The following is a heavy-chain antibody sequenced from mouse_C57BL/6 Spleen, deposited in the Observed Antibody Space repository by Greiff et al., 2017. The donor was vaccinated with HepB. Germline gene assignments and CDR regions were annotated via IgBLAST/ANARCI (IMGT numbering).Heavy chain of an antibody. Sequence: QVQLQQSGPGLVAPSQSLSITCTVSGFSLTSYGVDWVRQSPGKGLEWLGVIWGVGSTNYNSALKSRLSISKDNSKSQVFLKMNSLQTDDTAMYYCARNDGYFPFAYWGQGTLVTVSA. CDR3: ARNDGYFPFAY. D-gene: IGHD2-3*01. CDR2: IWGVGST. V-gene: IGHV2-6*01. J-gene: IGHJ3*01. CDR1: GFSLTSYG.